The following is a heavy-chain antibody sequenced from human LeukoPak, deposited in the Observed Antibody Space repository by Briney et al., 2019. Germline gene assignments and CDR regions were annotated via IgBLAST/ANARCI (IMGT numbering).Heavy chain of an antibody. Sequence: PGGSLRLSCAASGFTFRSYSMNWVRQAPGEGMEWVSSISSSSSYIYYTDSVKGRFTISRDNAKNSLFLQMNSLRAEDAAVYYCARGGHNYYDSSGYQYYFDYWGQGTLVTVSS. CDR3: ARGGHNYYDSSGYQYYFDY. J-gene: IGHJ4*02. V-gene: IGHV3-21*01. CDR1: GFTFRSYS. CDR2: ISSSSSYI. D-gene: IGHD3-22*01.